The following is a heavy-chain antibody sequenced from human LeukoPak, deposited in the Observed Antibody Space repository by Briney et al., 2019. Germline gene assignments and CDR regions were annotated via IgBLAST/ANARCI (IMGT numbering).Heavy chain of an antibody. CDR1: GFTFDDYA. V-gene: IGHV3-9*01. CDR2: ISWNSGSI. Sequence: PGRSLRLSCAASGFTFDDYAMHWVRQAPGKGLEWVSGISWNSGSIGYADSVKGRFTISRDNAKNSLYLQMNSLRAEDTALYYCAKATWSGYEHTSLDYWGQGTLVTVSS. D-gene: IGHD5-12*01. J-gene: IGHJ4*02. CDR3: AKATWSGYEHTSLDY.